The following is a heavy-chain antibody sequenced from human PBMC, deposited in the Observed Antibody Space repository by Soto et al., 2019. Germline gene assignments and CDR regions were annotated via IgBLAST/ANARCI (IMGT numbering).Heavy chain of an antibody. Sequence: QVQLVQSGAEVKKPGSSVKVSCKASGGTFSSYTISWVRQAPGQGLEWMGRIIPILGIANYAQKFQGRVTITADKSTSTVYMELSSLRSEDTAVYYCARDNVVTAIRGWFDPWGQGTLVTVSS. V-gene: IGHV1-69*08. D-gene: IGHD2-21*02. CDR1: GGTFSSYT. CDR3: ARDNVVTAIRGWFDP. J-gene: IGHJ5*02. CDR2: IIPILGIA.